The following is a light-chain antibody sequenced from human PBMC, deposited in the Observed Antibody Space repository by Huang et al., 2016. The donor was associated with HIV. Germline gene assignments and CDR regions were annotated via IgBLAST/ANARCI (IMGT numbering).Light chain of an antibody. V-gene: IGKV1-13*02. CDR1: QDIGTS. Sequence: AVQLTQSPSSLSASVGDTVIISCRASQDIGTSLAWYQQRTGRAPKLLISSASTLQTGFPSRFSGDSAGTYFTLFITNLQPEDFATYYCQQLHTYPITFGQGTRLDMK. CDR2: SAS. J-gene: IGKJ5*01. CDR3: QQLHTYPIT.